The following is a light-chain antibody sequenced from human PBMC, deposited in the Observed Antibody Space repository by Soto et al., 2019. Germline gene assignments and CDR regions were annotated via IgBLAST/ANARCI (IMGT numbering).Light chain of an antibody. CDR1: QSVSSNY. J-gene: IGKJ4*01. CDR3: QQYDKSPLT. CDR2: GVS. Sequence: EIVLTQSPGTLSLSPGERATLSCRASQSVSSNYLVWYQQKPGQAPRLLIFGVSSRAAGIPDRFSGSGSGTDFTLTISRLEPEDYAVYYCQQYDKSPLTFGGGTKVDIK. V-gene: IGKV3-20*01.